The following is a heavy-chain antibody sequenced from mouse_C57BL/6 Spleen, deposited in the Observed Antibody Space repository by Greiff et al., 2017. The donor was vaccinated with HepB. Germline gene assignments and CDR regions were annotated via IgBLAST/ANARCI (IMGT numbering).Heavy chain of an antibody. V-gene: IGHV1-64*01. CDR2: IHPNSGST. Sequence: QVQLQQPGAELVKPGASVKLSCKASGYTFTSYWMHWVKQRPGQGLEWIGMIHPNSGSTNYNEKFKSKATLTVDKSSSTAYMQLSSLTSEDSAVYYCALSPYGSSYDWYFDVWGTGTTVTVSS. J-gene: IGHJ1*03. CDR3: ALSPYGSSYDWYFDV. D-gene: IGHD1-1*01. CDR1: GYTFTSYW.